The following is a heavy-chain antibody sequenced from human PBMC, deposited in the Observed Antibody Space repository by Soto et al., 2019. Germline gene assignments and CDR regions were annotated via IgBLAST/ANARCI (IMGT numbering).Heavy chain of an antibody. CDR1: GFTFSSYA. CDR3: AKAIRFLDRALDN. Sequence: EVHLLESGGNLVQPGGSLRLSCAASGFTFSSYAMSWVRQAPGKGPEWVSSISGSGDVIHYADSVKGRFTISRDNSKNTLWLQMNSLRAEDTAVYYCAKAIRFLDRALDNWGQGALVTVSS. V-gene: IGHV3-23*01. J-gene: IGHJ4*02. CDR2: ISGSGDVI. D-gene: IGHD3-9*01.